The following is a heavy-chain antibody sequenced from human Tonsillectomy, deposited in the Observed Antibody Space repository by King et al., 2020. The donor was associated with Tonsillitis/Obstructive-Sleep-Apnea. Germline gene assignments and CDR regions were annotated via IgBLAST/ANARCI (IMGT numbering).Heavy chain of an antibody. D-gene: IGHD2-2*01. Sequence: VQLQQWGAGLLKPSETLSLTCAVYGGSFSGYYWIWIRQPPGKGLEWIGEINHSGSTNYNPSLKSRVPMSVDTSKNQFSLNLSSVAAADTAVYYCARGPLVVVPPAEPVVHNRFDPWGQGTLVTVSS. V-gene: IGHV4-34*01. CDR3: ARGPLVVVPPAEPVVHNRFDP. J-gene: IGHJ5*02. CDR1: GGSFSGYY. CDR2: INHSGST.